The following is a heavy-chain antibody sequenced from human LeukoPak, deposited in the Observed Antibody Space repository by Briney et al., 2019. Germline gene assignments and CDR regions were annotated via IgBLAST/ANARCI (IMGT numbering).Heavy chain of an antibody. V-gene: IGHV3-23*01. Sequence: GGSLRLSCPASGFTFNNYAMIWVRQAPGKGLEWVSGISGSGGSTYYADSVKGRVIISRDNSKNTLYLQMNSLRAEDTAVYYCAKGPSYDSSGYYYVKDYYFDYWGQGTLVTVSS. J-gene: IGHJ4*02. CDR1: GFTFNNYA. D-gene: IGHD3-22*01. CDR2: ISGSGGST. CDR3: AKGPSYDSSGYYYVKDYYFDY.